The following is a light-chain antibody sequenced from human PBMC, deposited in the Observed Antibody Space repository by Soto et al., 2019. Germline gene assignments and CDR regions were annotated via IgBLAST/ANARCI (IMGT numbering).Light chain of an antibody. J-gene: IGLJ1*01. V-gene: IGLV1-51*01. CDR1: SSNIRNNY. CDR2: DNN. CDR3: GTWDSSLSAV. Sequence: QSVLTQPPSVSAAPGQKVTISCSGSSSNIRNNYVSWYQQLPGTAPKLLIYDNNKRPSGIPDRFSGSKSGTSATLGITGLQTGDEADYYCGTWDSSLSAVFGTGTKLTVL.